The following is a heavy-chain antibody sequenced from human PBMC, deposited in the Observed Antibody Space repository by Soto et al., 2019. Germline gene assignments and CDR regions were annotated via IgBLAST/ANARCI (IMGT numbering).Heavy chain of an antibody. D-gene: IGHD3-10*01. J-gene: IGHJ5*02. Sequence: SETLSLTCAVYGGSFSGYYWSWIRQPPGKGLEWIGEINHSGSTNYNPSLKSRVTISVDTSKNQFSLKLSSVTAADTAVYYCAREAKPRLWYRSGSYCWLDPWGQGTLVTVSS. CDR2: INHSGST. CDR1: GGSFSGYY. CDR3: AREAKPRLWYRSGSYCWLDP. V-gene: IGHV4-34*01.